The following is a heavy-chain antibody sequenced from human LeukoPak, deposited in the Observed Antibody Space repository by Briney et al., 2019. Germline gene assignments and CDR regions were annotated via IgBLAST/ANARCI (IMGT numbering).Heavy chain of an antibody. Sequence: GGSLRLSCAASGFTFSSYAMSWVRQAPGKGLEWVSAISGSGGSTYYTDSVKGRFTISRDNSKNTLYLQMNSLRAEDTAVYYCARDRGTTSSAGYYFDYWGQGTLVTVSS. CDR3: ARDRGTTSSAGYYFDY. J-gene: IGHJ4*02. CDR1: GFTFSSYA. CDR2: ISGSGGST. V-gene: IGHV3-23*01. D-gene: IGHD6-6*01.